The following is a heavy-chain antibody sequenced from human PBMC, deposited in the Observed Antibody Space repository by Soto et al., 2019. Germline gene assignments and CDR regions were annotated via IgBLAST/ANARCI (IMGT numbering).Heavy chain of an antibody. CDR2: FYPGDSDT. J-gene: IGHJ3*02. V-gene: IGHV5-51*01. CDR3: ARHLVDDAFDI. CDR1: GYSFTFYW. D-gene: IGHD2-8*02. Sequence: EVQLVQSGAEVQKPGESLKISCNGSGYSFTFYWIGWVRQMPGKGLEWMGIFYPGDSDTRYSPSFQGQVTFSADKSISTAYLQWSSLKASDTAMYYCARHLVDDAFDIWGQGTMVTVSS.